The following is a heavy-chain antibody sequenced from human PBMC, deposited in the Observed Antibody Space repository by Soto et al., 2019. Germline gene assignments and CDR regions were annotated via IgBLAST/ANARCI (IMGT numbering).Heavy chain of an antibody. J-gene: IGHJ5*02. Sequence: ASVKVSCKASGGTFSSYAISWVRQAPGQGLEWMGGIIPIFGTANYAQKFQGRVTITADESTSTAYMELSSLRSEDTAVYYCARDIEYSSSWYSGVAGFDPWGQGTLVTVSS. CDR1: GGTFSSYA. V-gene: IGHV1-69*13. D-gene: IGHD6-13*01. CDR3: ARDIEYSSSWYSGVAGFDP. CDR2: IIPIFGTA.